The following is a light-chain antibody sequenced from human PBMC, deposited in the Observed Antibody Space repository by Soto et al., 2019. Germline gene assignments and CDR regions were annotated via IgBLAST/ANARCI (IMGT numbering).Light chain of an antibody. CDR3: QQYNNWPRT. Sequence: VMTQSPATLSVSPGGRATLSCRASQSVSSNLAWYQQKPGQAPRLLIHGATTRATGIPARFSGSGSGTEFTLTISSLQSEDFAVYYCQQYNNWPRTFGQGTKVDIK. CDR2: GAT. CDR1: QSVSSN. J-gene: IGKJ1*01. V-gene: IGKV3-15*01.